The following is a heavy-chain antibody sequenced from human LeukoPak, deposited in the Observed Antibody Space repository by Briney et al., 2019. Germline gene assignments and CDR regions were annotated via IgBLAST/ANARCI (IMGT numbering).Heavy chain of an antibody. V-gene: IGHV3-11*04. Sequence: GGSLRLSCAASGFTSSDYYMTWIRQPPGKGPEWISYISSSGGTTTYVDSVKGRFTISRDNAKNSLYLQMNSLRAEDTAVYYCARVKLRFLEQFDYWGQGTLVTVSS. CDR1: GFTSSDYY. J-gene: IGHJ4*02. CDR3: ARVKLRFLEQFDY. CDR2: ISSSGGTT. D-gene: IGHD3-3*01.